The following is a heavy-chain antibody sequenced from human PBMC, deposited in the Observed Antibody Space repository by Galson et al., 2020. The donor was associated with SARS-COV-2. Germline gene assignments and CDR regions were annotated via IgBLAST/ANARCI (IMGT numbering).Heavy chain of an antibody. Sequence: ASETLSLTCTVSGGSISSYYWSWIRQPAGKGLEWIGRIYTSGSTNYNPSLKSRVTMSVDTSKNQFSLKLSSVTAADTAVYYCAGDLGYSYADLKPYWYCDLWGRGTLVTVSS. CDR1: GGSISSYY. CDR2: IYTSGST. CDR3: AGDLGYSYADLKPYWYCDL. D-gene: IGHD5-18*01. V-gene: IGHV4-4*07. J-gene: IGHJ2*01.